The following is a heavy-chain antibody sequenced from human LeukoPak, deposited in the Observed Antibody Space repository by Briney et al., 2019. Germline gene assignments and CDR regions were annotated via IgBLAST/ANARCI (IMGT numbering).Heavy chain of an antibody. CDR2: ISAYNGNT. CDR1: GYTFTSYG. D-gene: IGHD3-22*01. V-gene: IGHV1-18*01. Sequence: ASVKVSCKASGYTFTSYGISWVRQAPGQGLEWMGWISAYNGNTNYAQKLQGRVTMTTDTSTSTAYMELGSLRSDDTAVYYCARSGLHYYDSSGYYYWGQGTLVTVSS. J-gene: IGHJ4*02. CDR3: ARSGLHYYDSSGYYY.